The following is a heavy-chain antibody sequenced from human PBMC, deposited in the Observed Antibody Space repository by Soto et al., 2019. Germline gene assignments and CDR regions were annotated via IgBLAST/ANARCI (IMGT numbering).Heavy chain of an antibody. CDR2: IFHSGNA. CDR3: ARAHAPTLPFDY. J-gene: IGHJ4*01. CDR1: CRSLINVD. Sequence: PSETLSLCCPVPCRSLINVDLGWIRQSPGKRLEWIGFIFHSGNAKYNPSLKSRVTISVDTSKNQFSLSLDSVTAADTAVYFCARAHAPTLPFDYWGQGNLVTVSS. V-gene: IGHV4-59*01. D-gene: IGHD2-15*01.